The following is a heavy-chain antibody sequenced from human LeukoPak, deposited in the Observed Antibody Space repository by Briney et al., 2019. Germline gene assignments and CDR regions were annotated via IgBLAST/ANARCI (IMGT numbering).Heavy chain of an antibody. CDR2: IIPIFGTA. J-gene: IGHJ4*02. CDR1: RGTFTSYA. CDR3: ATENYRDGTGSYYHFDF. D-gene: IGHD3-10*01. V-gene: IGHV1-69*01. Sequence: SVKVSCKASRGTFTSYAISWVRQAPGQGLEWMGGIIPIFGTANYVKKFQGRVTITADESTSTASIELSKLRSVETAVCLCATENYRDGTGSYYHFDFWGQGTLVTVSS.